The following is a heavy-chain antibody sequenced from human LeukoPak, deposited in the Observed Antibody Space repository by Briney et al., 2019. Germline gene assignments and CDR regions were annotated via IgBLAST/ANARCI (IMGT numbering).Heavy chain of an antibody. CDR2: INRDGSER. CDR1: GFTFSNYW. Sequence: QTGGSLRLSCAASGFTFSNYWMTWVRQAPGKGLEWVANINRDGSERYYVDSVKGRFTISRDNAKNSLYLQMNSLRAEDTALYYCAKISRGYSYNAYNDMDVWGHGTTVIVSS. CDR3: AKISRGYSYNAYNDMDV. V-gene: IGHV3-7*03. J-gene: IGHJ6*03. D-gene: IGHD5-18*01.